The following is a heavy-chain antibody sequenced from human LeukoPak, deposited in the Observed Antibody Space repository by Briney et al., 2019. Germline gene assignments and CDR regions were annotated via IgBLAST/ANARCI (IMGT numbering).Heavy chain of an antibody. CDR1: GGTFSSYA. Sequence: GASVKVSCKASGGTFSSYAISWVRQAPGQGLEWMGGIIPIFGTANYAQKFQGRVTITADKSTSTAYMELSSLRSEDTAVYYCARAWYGYGYFSYYYYYMDVWGKGTTVTISS. J-gene: IGHJ6*03. D-gene: IGHD5-18*01. V-gene: IGHV1-69*06. CDR3: ARAWYGYGYFSYYYYYMDV. CDR2: IIPIFGTA.